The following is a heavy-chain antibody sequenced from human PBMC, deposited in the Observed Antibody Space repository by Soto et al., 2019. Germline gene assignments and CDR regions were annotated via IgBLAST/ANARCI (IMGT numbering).Heavy chain of an antibody. J-gene: IGHJ4*02. D-gene: IGHD3-16*01. CDR1: GAPVSSGSFY. CDR3: ARRYGGNFDF. V-gene: IGHV4-61*03. Sequence: SLSLTCTVSGAPVSSGSFYWSWIRQPPGKGLEWIGHIHSSGNTNYNPSLKSRVTISVDRSKNHFSLNLSSVTAADTAVYYCARRYGGNFDFWGQG. CDR2: IHSSGNT.